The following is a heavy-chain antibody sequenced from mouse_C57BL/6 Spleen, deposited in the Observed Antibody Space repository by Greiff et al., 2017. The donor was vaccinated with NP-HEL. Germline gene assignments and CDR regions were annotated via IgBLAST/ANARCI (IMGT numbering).Heavy chain of an antibody. CDR2: INPNNGGT. V-gene: IGHV1-18*01. J-gene: IGHJ1*03. Sequence: VQLKQSGPELVKPGASVKIPCKASGYTFTDYNMDWVKQSHGKSLEWIGDINPNNGGTIYNQKFKGKATLTVDKSSSTAYMELRSLTSEDTAVYYCARRPPNAHWYFDVWGTGTTVTVSS. CDR3: ARRPPNAHWYFDV. CDR1: GYTFTDYN.